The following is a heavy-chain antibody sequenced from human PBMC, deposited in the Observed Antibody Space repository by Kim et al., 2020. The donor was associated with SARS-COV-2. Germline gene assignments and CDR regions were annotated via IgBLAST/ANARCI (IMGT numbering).Heavy chain of an antibody. J-gene: IGHJ5*02. V-gene: IGHV4-39*07. Sequence: SETLSLTCTVSGGSISSSSYYWGWIRQPPGKGLEWIGSIYYSGSTYYNPSLKSRVTISVDTSKNQFSLKLSSVTAADTAVYYCARGFGGFDPWGQGTLVTVSS. CDR1: GGSISSSSYY. CDR3: ARGFGGFDP. D-gene: IGHD3-10*01. CDR2: IYYSGST.